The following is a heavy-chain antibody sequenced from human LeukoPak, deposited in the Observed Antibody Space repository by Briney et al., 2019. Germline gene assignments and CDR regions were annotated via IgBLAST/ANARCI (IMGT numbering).Heavy chain of an antibody. Sequence: SGTLSLTCTVSGGSISSSYWSWIRQPPGKGLEWIGYIYYSGITNYNPSLKSRVTISLDTSKNQFSLKLNSVTAADTAVYYCARASGASDYWGQGALVTVSS. CDR2: IYYSGIT. CDR1: GGSISSSY. V-gene: IGHV4-59*01. J-gene: IGHJ4*02. CDR3: ARASGASDY.